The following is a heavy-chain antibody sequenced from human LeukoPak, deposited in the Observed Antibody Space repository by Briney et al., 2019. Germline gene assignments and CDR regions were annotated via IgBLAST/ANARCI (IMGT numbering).Heavy chain of an antibody. CDR3: ARGRGVWFGEFFY. CDR2: IGNGGTSL. J-gene: IGHJ4*02. D-gene: IGHD3-10*01. CDR1: GFSFSDYQ. V-gene: IGHV3-11*01. Sequence: GGSLRLSCLGSGFSFSDYQMSWIRQAPGKGLEWISYIGNGGTSLYYADSVKGRFATSRDNAKNSVYLQMNRLRGEDTAVYYSARGRGVWFGEFFYWGQGSLVTVSS.